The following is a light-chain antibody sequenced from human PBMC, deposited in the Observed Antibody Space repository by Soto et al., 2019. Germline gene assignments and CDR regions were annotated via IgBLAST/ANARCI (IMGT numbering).Light chain of an antibody. J-gene: IGKJ5*01. V-gene: IGKV3-20*01. CDR3: QQYGNSPIT. CDR1: QSVTSNY. Sequence: EIVLTQSSGTLSLSPGETATLSCRASQSVTSNYLGWYQQKPGQAPRLLIYGTSSRATGIQDRFSGSGAGTDCTLTISRLEPEECAVYYCQQYGNSPITFGQGTRLEI. CDR2: GTS.